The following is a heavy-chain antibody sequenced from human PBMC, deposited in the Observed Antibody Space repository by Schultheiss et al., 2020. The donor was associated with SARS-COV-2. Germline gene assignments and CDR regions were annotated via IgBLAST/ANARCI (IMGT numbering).Heavy chain of an antibody. CDR2: IAGYNGDT. J-gene: IGHJ3*02. V-gene: IGHV1-18*01. CDR3: ARVMGATGAFDI. CDR1: GYTFTSYD. Sequence: ASVKVSCKASGYTFTSYDINWVRQAPGQGLEWMGWIAGYNGDTKYAQKFQDRATMTTDTSTSTAYMELSRLRSDDTAVYYCARVMGATGAFDIWGQGTMVTVSS. D-gene: IGHD1-26*01.